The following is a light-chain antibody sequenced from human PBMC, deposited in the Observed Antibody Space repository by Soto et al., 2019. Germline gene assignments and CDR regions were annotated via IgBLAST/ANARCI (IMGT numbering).Light chain of an antibody. CDR1: STDFVSYNR. J-gene: IGLJ1*01. CDR3: SLYTSVNTYV. Sequence: QSALTQPPSVSGSPGQSVTISCTGTSTDFVSYNRVSWYQQPPGTAPKLIIYEASNRPSGVPDRFSGSKSGNTASLTISGLQAADEADYYCSLYTSVNTYVFGTGTKLTVL. CDR2: EAS. V-gene: IGLV2-18*01.